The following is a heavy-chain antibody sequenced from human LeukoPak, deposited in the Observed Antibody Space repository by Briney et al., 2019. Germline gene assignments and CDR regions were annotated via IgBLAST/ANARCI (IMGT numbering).Heavy chain of an antibody. V-gene: IGHV3-23*01. J-gene: IGHJ6*02. Sequence: SGGSLRLSCAASGFTFRSYVMSWVRQAPGKGLEWVSGISGSGDDTYYAASVKGRFIVPRDTSKNTLYLQMNSLRAEDTAVYYCAKDLGSYSYYYYGMDVWGQGTTVTVSS. CDR1: GFTFRSYV. D-gene: IGHD1-26*01. CDR2: ISGSGDDT. CDR3: AKDLGSYSYYYYGMDV.